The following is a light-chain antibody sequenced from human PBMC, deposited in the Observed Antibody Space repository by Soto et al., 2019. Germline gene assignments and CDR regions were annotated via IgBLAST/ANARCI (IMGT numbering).Light chain of an antibody. V-gene: IGKV4-1*01. Sequence: DIVMTQSPDSLAVSLGERATINCKSSQSVLYTTANKNYLAWYQQKPGQPPKLLIYWASTRDSAVPARFRGIDSRTDLAPAISSLPGEAAAVYCCQQYYSSPVTFSPGTKVDIK. CDR1: QSVLYTTANKNY. CDR2: WAS. CDR3: QQYYSSPVT. J-gene: IGKJ3*01.